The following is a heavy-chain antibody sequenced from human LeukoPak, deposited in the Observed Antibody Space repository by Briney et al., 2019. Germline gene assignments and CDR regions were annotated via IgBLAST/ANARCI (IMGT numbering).Heavy chain of an antibody. Sequence: PSETLSLTCTVSGGSISSGGYYWSWIRQPPGKGLEWIGYIYHSGSTYYNPSLKSRVTISVDRSKNQFSLKLSSVTAADTAVYYCARLHYDDAFDIWGQGTMVTVSS. CDR1: GGSISSGGYY. D-gene: IGHD4-17*01. CDR3: ARLHYDDAFDI. V-gene: IGHV4-30-2*01. CDR2: IYHSGST. J-gene: IGHJ3*02.